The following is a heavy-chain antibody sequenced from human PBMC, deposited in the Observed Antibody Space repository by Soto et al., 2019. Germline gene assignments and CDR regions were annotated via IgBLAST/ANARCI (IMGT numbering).Heavy chain of an antibody. CDR1: GGSISSGGYY. J-gene: IGHJ4*02. D-gene: IGHD2-8*01. CDR3: ARVWCTNGVCYEFDY. V-gene: IGHV4-30-4*08. CDR2: IYYSGST. Sequence: PWETLSLTCTVSGGSISSGGYYWSWIRQHPGKGLEWIGYIYYSGSTYYNPSLKSRVTISVDTSKNQFSLKLSSVTAADTAVYYCARVWCTNGVCYEFDYWGQGTLVTVSS.